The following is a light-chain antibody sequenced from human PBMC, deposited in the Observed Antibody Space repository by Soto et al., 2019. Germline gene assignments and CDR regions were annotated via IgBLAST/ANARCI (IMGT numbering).Light chain of an antibody. Sequence: EIVMTQSPATLSVSPGESATLSRRASQSIRNYLAWYQQIPGQAPRLLIYGAAARATDVPGRFTGSGSGTVFTLTISSLQPEDSGVYYCQQYDTWPPITFGQGTRLEIK. J-gene: IGKJ5*01. CDR1: QSIRNY. V-gene: IGKV3-15*01. CDR3: QQYDTWPPIT. CDR2: GAA.